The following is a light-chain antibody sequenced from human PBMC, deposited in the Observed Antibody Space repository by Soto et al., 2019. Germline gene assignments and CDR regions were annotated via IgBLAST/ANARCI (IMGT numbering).Light chain of an antibody. Sequence: EIVLTQSPATLSLSPGERATLSCRASQSVSSSLPWYQQRPGHAPRLLIYNASNRATGVPARFSGSGSGTDFTLTISSLEPEDFAVYYCQQRTNWPPMYTFGQGTELEIK. CDR3: QQRTNWPPMYT. CDR1: QSVSSS. V-gene: IGKV3-11*01. CDR2: NAS. J-gene: IGKJ2*01.